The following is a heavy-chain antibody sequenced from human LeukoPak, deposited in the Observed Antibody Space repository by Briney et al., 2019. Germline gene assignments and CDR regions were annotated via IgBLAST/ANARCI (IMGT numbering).Heavy chain of an antibody. J-gene: IGHJ4*02. CDR3: ARRRGWYPVDY. CDR1: GGSISSSSYY. D-gene: IGHD6-19*01. CDR2: IYYTGST. V-gene: IGHV4-39*01. Sequence: TLSLTCTVSGGSISSSSYYWGWIRQPPGKGLEWIGTIYYTGSTYYNPSLKSRVTISVDTSKNQCSLKVTSVTAADTAVYYCARRRGWYPVDYWGQGTLVTVSS.